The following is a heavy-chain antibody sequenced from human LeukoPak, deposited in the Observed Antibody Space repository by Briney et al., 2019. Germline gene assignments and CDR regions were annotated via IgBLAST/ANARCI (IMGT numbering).Heavy chain of an antibody. CDR1: GGSISSYY. J-gene: IGHJ3*02. CDR3: ARHEWGITNAFDI. Sequence: SETLSLTCTVSGGSISSYYWSWIRQPPGKGLEWIGSIYYSGSTYYNPSLKSRVTISVDTSKKQFSLKLRSVTAADTAVYYCARHEWGITNAFDIWGQGTMVTVSS. CDR2: IYYSGST. V-gene: IGHV4-59*04. D-gene: IGHD1-14*01.